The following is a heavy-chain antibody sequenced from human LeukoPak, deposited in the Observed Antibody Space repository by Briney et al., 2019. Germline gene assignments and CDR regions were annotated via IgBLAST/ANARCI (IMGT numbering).Heavy chain of an antibody. J-gene: IGHJ4*02. CDR3: ARGGWLQLGNYFDY. V-gene: IGHV3-30*19. CDR2: ISYDGSNK. Sequence: GGSLRLSCAASGFTFSSYGMHWVRQAPGKGLEWVAVISYDGSNKYYADSVKGRFTISRDNSKNTLYLQMSSLRAEDTAVYYCARGGWLQLGNYFDYWGQGTLVTVSS. D-gene: IGHD5-24*01. CDR1: GFTFSSYG.